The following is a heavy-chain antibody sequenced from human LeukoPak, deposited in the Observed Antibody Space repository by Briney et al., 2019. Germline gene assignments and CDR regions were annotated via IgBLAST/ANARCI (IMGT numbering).Heavy chain of an antibody. V-gene: IGHV3-9*01. CDR2: ISWHSGSI. D-gene: IGHD2-15*01. CDR1: GLTYDEYA. CDR3: AREYYYCSGGSCYSYYFDY. Sequence: GGSLRLFRAASGLTYDEYAMHWAREASAKALEGVTDISWHSGSIGYADSVKGRFNISRDNAKNSLYLQMNSLRAEDTALYYCAREYYYCSGGSCYSYYFDYWGQGTLVTVSS. J-gene: IGHJ4*02.